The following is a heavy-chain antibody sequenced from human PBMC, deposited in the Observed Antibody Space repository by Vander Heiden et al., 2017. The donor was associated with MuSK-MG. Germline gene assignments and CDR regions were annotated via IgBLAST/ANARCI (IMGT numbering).Heavy chain of an antibody. J-gene: IGHJ5*02. CDR1: GSTFTSYW. CDR3: AKYSAKRVDWFDP. Sequence: EVQLVQSGAAVKKPGESLKISCKGSGSTFTSYWIGWVRQMPGKGLEWMGLINPADSDTRYSPSFQGQVTISADRSISTIYLQWNSLKASDTAMYYCAKYSAKRVDWFDPWGQGTLVTVSS. V-gene: IGHV5-51*03. D-gene: IGHD2-15*01. CDR2: INPADSDT.